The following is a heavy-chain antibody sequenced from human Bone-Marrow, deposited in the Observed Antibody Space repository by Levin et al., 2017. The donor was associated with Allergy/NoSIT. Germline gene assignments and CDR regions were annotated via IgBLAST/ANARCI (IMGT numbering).Heavy chain of an antibody. V-gene: IGHV3-30*18. CDR2: ISNDGSNK. J-gene: IGHJ4*02. CDR1: GFIFSSDG. CDR3: AKERFLLDY. D-gene: IGHD3-16*01. Sequence: GGSLRLSCAASGFIFSSDGMHWVRQAPGKGLEWVALISNDGSNKFYADPVKGRFTISRDNTKNTLYLQMNNLRPNATAVYYCAKERFLLDYWGQGTLVTVSS.